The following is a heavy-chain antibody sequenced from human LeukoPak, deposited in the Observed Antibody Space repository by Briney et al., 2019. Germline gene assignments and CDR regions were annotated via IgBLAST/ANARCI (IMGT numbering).Heavy chain of an antibody. J-gene: IGHJ4*02. Sequence: GGSLRLSCAASGFTFSSYSMNWVRQAPGKGLEWVSSISSSSSYIYYADSVKGRFTISRDNAKNSLYLQMNSLRAEDTAVYYCAREEYSYGYAFDYWGQGTLVTVSS. V-gene: IGHV3-21*01. D-gene: IGHD5-18*01. CDR1: GFTFSSYS. CDR3: AREEYSYGYAFDY. CDR2: ISSSSSYI.